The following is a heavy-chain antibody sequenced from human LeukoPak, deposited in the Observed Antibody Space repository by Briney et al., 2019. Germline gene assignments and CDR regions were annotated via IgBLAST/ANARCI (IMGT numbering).Heavy chain of an antibody. J-gene: IGHJ6*03. V-gene: IGHV4-34*01. D-gene: IGHD4-17*01. CDR3: ARGPHYGDGNYFFHMDV. CDR2: IYYSGST. Sequence: NPSETLSLTCAVYGGSFSVYYWSWIRQPPGKGLEWIGSIYYSGSTYYNPSLKSRVTISVDTSKNQFSLKLSSVTAVDTAVYYCARGPHYGDGNYFFHMDVWGKGTTVTISS. CDR1: GGSFSVYY.